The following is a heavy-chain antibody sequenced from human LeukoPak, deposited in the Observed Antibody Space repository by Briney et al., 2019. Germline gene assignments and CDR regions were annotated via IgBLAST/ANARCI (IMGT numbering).Heavy chain of an antibody. Sequence: GSLRLSCAASGFTVSSNYMSWIRQAPGKGLEWIGEISHRGRTNSNPSLHSRIYMSVDTSKNQVSLALNSVTAADTAVYFCARIPLKFLEPFDIWGQGTMVTVSS. J-gene: IGHJ3*02. CDR2: ISHRGRT. V-gene: IGHV4-34*01. CDR1: GFTVSSNY. D-gene: IGHD3-3*01. CDR3: ARIPLKFLEPFDI.